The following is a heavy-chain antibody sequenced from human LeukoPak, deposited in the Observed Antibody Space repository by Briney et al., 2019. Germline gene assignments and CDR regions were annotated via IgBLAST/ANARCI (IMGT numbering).Heavy chain of an antibody. J-gene: IGHJ4*02. CDR1: GFTFDDYA. D-gene: IGHD6-13*01. CDR3: VKDGGRDTAAAYY. CDR2: ILRNSGSI. Sequence: PGGSLRLSCAASGFTFDDYAMHWDRQAPGKGLERVSGILRNSGSIGYADSVKGRFTISRDDAKNSLYLQMNSLRAEDTALYYCVKDGGRDTAAAYYWGQGTLVSVSS. V-gene: IGHV3-9*01.